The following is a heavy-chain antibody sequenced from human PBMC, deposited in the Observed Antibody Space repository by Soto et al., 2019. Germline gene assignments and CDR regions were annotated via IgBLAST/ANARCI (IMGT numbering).Heavy chain of an antibody. CDR1: GFTFSTYW. V-gene: IGHV3-7*04. D-gene: IGHD3-22*01. J-gene: IGHJ3*01. Sequence: EVQLVESGGGLVQPGGSLRLSCAASGFTFSTYWMSWVRQAPGKGLEWVANIKQAGSQKWYVDSVKGRFTISRDNAKNSLYLQMNSLRVEDTAVYYCARGDYHDSSGPFSDAFDVWGQGTMVTVSS. CDR2: IKQAGSQK. CDR3: ARGDYHDSSGPFSDAFDV.